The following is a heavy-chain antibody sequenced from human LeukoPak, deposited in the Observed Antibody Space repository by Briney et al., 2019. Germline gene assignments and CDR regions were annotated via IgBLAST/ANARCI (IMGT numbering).Heavy chain of an antibody. J-gene: IGHJ6*03. V-gene: IGHV4-34*01. CDR2: INHSGST. Sequence: SETLSPTCAVYGGSFSGYYWSWIRQPPGKGLEWIGEINHSGSTNYNPSLKSRVTISVDTSKNQFSLKLSSVTAADTAVYYCARVRYVIRGWNYYYYMDVWGKGTTVTISS. CDR1: GGSFSGYY. D-gene: IGHD3-10*01. CDR3: ARVRYVIRGWNYYYYMDV.